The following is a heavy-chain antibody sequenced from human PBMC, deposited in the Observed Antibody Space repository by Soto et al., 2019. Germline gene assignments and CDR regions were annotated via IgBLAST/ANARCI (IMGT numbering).Heavy chain of an antibody. J-gene: IGHJ6*02. CDR2: LGAADDP. CDR1: AFTLSAYD. V-gene: IGHV3-13*05. Sequence: VGSLRLSCAASAFTLSAYDMHWVRQPNGKGLEWVSALGAADDPYYLGSVKGRFTISRENAKNSLYLQMNNLRAGDTAVYYCARAYSGRLPRRADYYYAMDVWGQGTTVTVSS. CDR3: ARAYSGRLPRRADYYYAMDV. D-gene: IGHD2-15*01.